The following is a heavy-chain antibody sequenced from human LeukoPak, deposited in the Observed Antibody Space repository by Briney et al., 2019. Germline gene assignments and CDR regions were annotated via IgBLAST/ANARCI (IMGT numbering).Heavy chain of an antibody. D-gene: IGHD2-8*02. V-gene: IGHV1-18*01. CDR1: GYTFTSYG. Sequence: ASVKVSCKASGYTFTSYGISWLRQAPGQRLEWMEWIRVHNGNTESAQNFQGRVTLTTDTSTSTAYMELRSLSSDDTAVYFCARGSGAFYWSFDLWGRGTLVTVSS. CDR3: ARGSGAFYWSFDL. CDR2: IRVHNGNT. J-gene: IGHJ2*01.